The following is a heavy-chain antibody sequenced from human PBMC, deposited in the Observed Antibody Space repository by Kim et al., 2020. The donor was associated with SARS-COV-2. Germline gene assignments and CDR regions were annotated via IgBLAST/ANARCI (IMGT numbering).Heavy chain of an antibody. D-gene: IGHD3-10*01. Sequence: SETLSLTCTVSGGSISSGGYYWSWIRQHPGKGLEWIGYIYYSGSTYYNPSLKSRVTISVDTSKNQFSLKLSSVTAADTAVYYCARGLLWFGELLAGFDYWGQGTLVTVSS. CDR1: GGSISSGGYY. CDR3: ARGLLWFGELLAGFDY. J-gene: IGHJ4*02. V-gene: IGHV4-31*03. CDR2: IYYSGST.